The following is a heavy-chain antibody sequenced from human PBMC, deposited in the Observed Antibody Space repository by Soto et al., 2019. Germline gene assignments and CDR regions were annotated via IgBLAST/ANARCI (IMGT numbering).Heavy chain of an antibody. D-gene: IGHD6-19*01. CDR1: GETFSGYY. CDR2: INHSGST. CDR3: ARGNRAIAVAGRRAFDN. V-gene: IGHV4-34*01. J-gene: IGHJ3*02. Sequence: SETLSLTCAVYGETFSGYYWGGIHQPPGKGLEWIGEINHSGSTNYNPSLKSRVTISVDTSKNQFSLKLSSVTAADTAVYYCARGNRAIAVAGRRAFDNCGQGTMVTVSS.